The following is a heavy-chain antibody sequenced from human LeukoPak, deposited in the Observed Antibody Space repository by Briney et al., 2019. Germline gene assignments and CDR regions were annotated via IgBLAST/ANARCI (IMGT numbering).Heavy chain of an antibody. V-gene: IGHV4-39*01. J-gene: IGHJ5*02. Sequence: SETLSLTRTVSGGSISSSSYYWGWIRQPPGKGLEWIGSIYYSGSTYYNPSLKSRVTISVDTSKNQFSLKLSSVTAADTAVYYCARLLLYYYDSSGYYPWGQGTLVTVSS. CDR3: ARLLLYYYDSSGYYP. CDR1: GGSISSSSYY. D-gene: IGHD3-22*01. CDR2: IYYSGST.